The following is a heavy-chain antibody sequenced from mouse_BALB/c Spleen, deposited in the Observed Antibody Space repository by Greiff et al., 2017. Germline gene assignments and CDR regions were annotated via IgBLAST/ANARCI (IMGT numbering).Heavy chain of an antibody. D-gene: IGHD2-1*01. CDR1: GYSITSGYY. CDR2: ISYDGSN. CDR3: ARDYYGNYGAMDY. V-gene: IGHV3-6*02. Sequence: EVQLQESGPGLVKPSQSLSLTCSVTGYSITSGYYWNWIRQFPGNKLEWMGYISYDGSNNYNPSLKNRISITRDTSKNQFFLKLNSVTTEDTATYYCARDYYGNYGAMDYWGQGTSVTGSS. J-gene: IGHJ4*01.